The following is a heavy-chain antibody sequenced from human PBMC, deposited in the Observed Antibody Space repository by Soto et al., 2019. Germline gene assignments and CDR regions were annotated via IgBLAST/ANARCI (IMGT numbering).Heavy chain of an antibody. D-gene: IGHD2-8*01. CDR3: AGEGYCTNGVCYTGFDY. CDR1: GGSISSSNW. CDR2: IYHSGST. Sequence: PSETLSLTCAVSGGSISSSNWWSWVRQPPGKGLEWIGEIYHSGSTNYNPSLKSRVTISVDKSKNQFSLKLSSVTAADTAVYYCAGEGYCTNGVCYTGFDYWGQGTLVTAPQ. V-gene: IGHV4-4*02. J-gene: IGHJ4*02.